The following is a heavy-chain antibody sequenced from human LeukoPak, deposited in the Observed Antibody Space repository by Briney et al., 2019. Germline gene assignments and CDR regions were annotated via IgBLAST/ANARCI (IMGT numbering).Heavy chain of an antibody. V-gene: IGHV4-39*07. CDR1: GGSISSSIYY. CDR3: ARDLRGPYYYMDV. Sequence: SETLSLTCIVSGGSISSSIYYWAWVRQPPGKGLEWIGTVFYNGATQYSPSLRSRVTISVDTSKNQFSLKLSSVTAADTAVYYCARDLRGPYYYMDVWGKGTTVTVSS. CDR2: VFYNGAT. J-gene: IGHJ6*03.